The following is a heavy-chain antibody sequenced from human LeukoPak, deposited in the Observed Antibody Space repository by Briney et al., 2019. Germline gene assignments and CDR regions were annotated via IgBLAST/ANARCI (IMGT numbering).Heavy chain of an antibody. CDR2: IIPLFDTA. CDR3: ARDLVGSHTGYSSGAWDY. D-gene: IGHD3-9*01. Sequence: SVKVSCKASGYTFTSYGISWVRQAPGQGLEWMGGIIPLFDTADYAQKFQGRLTITADESTSTAYMELSSLRAEDTAVYYCARDLVGSHTGYSSGAWDYWGQGTLVTVSS. CDR1: GYTFTSYG. J-gene: IGHJ4*02. V-gene: IGHV1-69*13.